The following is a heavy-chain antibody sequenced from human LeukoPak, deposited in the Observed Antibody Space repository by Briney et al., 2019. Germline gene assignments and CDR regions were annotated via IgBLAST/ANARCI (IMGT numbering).Heavy chain of an antibody. J-gene: IGHJ6*03. CDR1: GGSISSYY. CDR2: IYYSGST. CDR3: ARDRGGSIAGYYYMDV. V-gene: IGHV4-59*01. Sequence: PSETLSLTCTVSGGSISSYYWSWIRQPPGKGLEWIGYIYYSGSTNYNPSLKSRVTISVDTSKNQFSLKLSSVTAADTAVYYCARDRGGSIAGYYYMDVWGKGTTVTVSS. D-gene: IGHD3-10*01.